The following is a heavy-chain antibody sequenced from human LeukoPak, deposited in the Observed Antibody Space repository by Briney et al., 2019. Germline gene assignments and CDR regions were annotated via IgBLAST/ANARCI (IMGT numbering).Heavy chain of an antibody. CDR2: IVPIFGTV. J-gene: IGHJ4*02. V-gene: IGHV1-69*05. CDR3: AHDSSGFSWGMFDY. Sequence: EASVKVSCXASGGTFSTHSITWVRQALGQGLNWMGGIVPIFGTVVYAPIFQGRVTITTDETTGTAYMELRSLKSEDTAIYFCAHDSSGFSWGMFDYWGQGTPVTVSS. D-gene: IGHD3-22*01. CDR1: GGTFSTHS.